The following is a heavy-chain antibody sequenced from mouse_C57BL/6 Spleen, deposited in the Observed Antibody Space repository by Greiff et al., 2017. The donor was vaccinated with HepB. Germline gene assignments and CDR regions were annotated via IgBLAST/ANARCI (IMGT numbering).Heavy chain of an antibody. CDR2: IHPNSGST. CDR3: ARCDSYAMDY. J-gene: IGHJ4*01. V-gene: IGHV1-64*01. Sequence: QVQLKQPGAELVKPGASVKLSCKASGYTFTSYWMHWVKQRPGQGLEWIGMIHPNSGSTNYNEKFKSKATLTVDKSSSTAYMQLSSLTSEDSAVYYCARCDSYAMDYWGQGTSVTVSS. CDR1: GYTFTSYW.